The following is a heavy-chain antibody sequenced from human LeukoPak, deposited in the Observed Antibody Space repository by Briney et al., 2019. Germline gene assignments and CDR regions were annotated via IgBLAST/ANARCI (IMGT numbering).Heavy chain of an antibody. Sequence: SAKVSCKASGGTFSSYAISWVRQAPGQGLEWMGRIIPIFGTANYAQKFQGRVTITTDESTSTAHMELSSLRPEDTAVYYCARETVTTDGDFDYWGQGTLVTVSS. J-gene: IGHJ4*02. CDR1: GGTFSSYA. CDR2: IIPIFGTA. D-gene: IGHD4-11*01. CDR3: ARETVTTDGDFDY. V-gene: IGHV1-69*05.